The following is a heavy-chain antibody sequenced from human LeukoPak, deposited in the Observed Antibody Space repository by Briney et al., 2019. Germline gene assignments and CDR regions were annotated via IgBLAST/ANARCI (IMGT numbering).Heavy chain of an antibody. D-gene: IGHD6-13*01. CDR2: IGSSGDRT. J-gene: IGHJ4*02. Sequence: GGSLRLSCAASGFTFSSHGMSWFRQAPGKVLEWVSSIGSSGDRTYYADSVKGRFTVSRDNSKNTLYLQMNSLRAEDTAVYYCAKDIHSSSWYYFDYWGQGTLVTVSS. V-gene: IGHV3-23*01. CDR1: GFTFSSHG. CDR3: AKDIHSSSWYYFDY.